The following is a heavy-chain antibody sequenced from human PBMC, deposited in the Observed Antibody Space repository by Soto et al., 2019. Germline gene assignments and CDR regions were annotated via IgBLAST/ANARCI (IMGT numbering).Heavy chain of an antibody. J-gene: IGHJ6*02. CDR1: GYTFTGYY. CDR3: ASGGTVTTGYYNYRMDG. D-gene: IGHD4-4*01. Sequence: ASVKVSCKASGYTFTGYYMHWVRQAPGQGLEWMGWINPNSGGTNYAQKFQGRVTMTRDTSISTAYMELSRLRSDDTAVYYCASGGTVTTGYYNYRMDGRHQANTVT. V-gene: IGHV1-2*02. CDR2: INPNSGGT.